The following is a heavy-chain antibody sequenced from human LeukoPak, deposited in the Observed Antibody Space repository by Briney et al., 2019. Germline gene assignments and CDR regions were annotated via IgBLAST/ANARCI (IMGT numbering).Heavy chain of an antibody. D-gene: IGHD6-19*01. CDR2: ISGGGTTI. Sequence: GGSLRLSCAASGFTFSSYEMTWVHQAPGKGLEWVSYISGGGTTIYYADSVKGRFTISRDNAKNSLYLQMNSLRAEDTAVYYCVRDRAVASRKNAFDIWGQGTRVTVSS. J-gene: IGHJ3*02. CDR3: VRDRAVASRKNAFDI. CDR1: GFTFSSYE. V-gene: IGHV3-48*03.